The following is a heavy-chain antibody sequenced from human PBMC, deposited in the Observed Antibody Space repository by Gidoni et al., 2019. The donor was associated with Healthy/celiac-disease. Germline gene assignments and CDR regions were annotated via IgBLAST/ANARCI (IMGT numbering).Heavy chain of an antibody. CDR2: INSDGSST. Sequence: EVQLVESGGGSVQPGGSLRLSCAASVFTFSSYWMQWVRQAPGKGLVWVSRINSDGSSTSCADSVKGRFTISRDNAKNTLYLQMNSLRAEETAVYYCARDWGSSGWYGRYFQHWGQGTLVTVSS. CDR3: ARDWGSSGWYGRYFQH. V-gene: IGHV3-74*01. CDR1: VFTFSSYW. D-gene: IGHD6-19*01. J-gene: IGHJ1*01.